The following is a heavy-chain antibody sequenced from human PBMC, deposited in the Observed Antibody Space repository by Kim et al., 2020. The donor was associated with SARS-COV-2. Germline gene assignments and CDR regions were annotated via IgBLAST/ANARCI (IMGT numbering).Heavy chain of an antibody. Sequence: SETLSLTCSVSGGSITSGNYYWTWIRQRPGQGLEWLGYIYRVGTAYYNPSLESRISISMDTSKNHFSLKMSSVTAADTAVYFCARDRATSNDALDIWGQGTMVTVSS. CDR1: GGSITSGNYY. D-gene: IGHD1-26*01. CDR2: IYRVGTA. CDR3: ARDRATSNDALDI. V-gene: IGHV4-31*03. J-gene: IGHJ3*02.